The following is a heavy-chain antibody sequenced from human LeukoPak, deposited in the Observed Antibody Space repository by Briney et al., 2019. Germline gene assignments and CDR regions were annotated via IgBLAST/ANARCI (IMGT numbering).Heavy chain of an antibody. CDR3: VREGLERRTNLDY. Sequence: GGSLRFSCSASGFTFTSHVMHWVRQAPGKGLQYVSGISMNVQTTYYAGSVKGRFTISRDSSKNTVYLQMNSLTAEDTAVYYCVREGLERRTNLDYWGQGTLVSVSS. V-gene: IGHV3-64D*06. CDR1: GFTFTSHV. J-gene: IGHJ4*02. D-gene: IGHD1-1*01. CDR2: ISMNVQTT.